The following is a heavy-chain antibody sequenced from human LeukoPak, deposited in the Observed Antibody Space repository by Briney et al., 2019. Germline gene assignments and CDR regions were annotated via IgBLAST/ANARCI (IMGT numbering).Heavy chain of an antibody. CDR3: ARTKDGYNYRIFFDY. CDR2: IWYDGSNK. D-gene: IGHD5-24*01. V-gene: IGHV3-33*01. CDR1: GFTFSSYG. Sequence: GGSLRLSCAASGFTFSSYGMHWVRQAPGKGLEWVAVIWYDGSNKYYADSVKGRFTISRDNSKNTLYLQMNSLRAEDTAVYYCARTKDGYNYRIFFDYWGQGTLVTVSS. J-gene: IGHJ4*02.